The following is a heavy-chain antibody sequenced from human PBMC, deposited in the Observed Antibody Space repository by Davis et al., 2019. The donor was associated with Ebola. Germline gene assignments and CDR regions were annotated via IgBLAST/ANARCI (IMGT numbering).Heavy chain of an antibody. Sequence: PGGSLRLSCAASGFTFSSYGMHWVRQAPGKGLEWVAVISYDGSNKYYADSVKGRFTISRDNSKNTLYLQMNSLRAEDTAVYYCAKDQPVLLWFGELVHWGQGTLVTVSS. D-gene: IGHD3-10*01. V-gene: IGHV3-30*18. CDR2: ISYDGSNK. CDR3: AKDQPVLLWFGELVH. CDR1: GFTFSSYG. J-gene: IGHJ4*02.